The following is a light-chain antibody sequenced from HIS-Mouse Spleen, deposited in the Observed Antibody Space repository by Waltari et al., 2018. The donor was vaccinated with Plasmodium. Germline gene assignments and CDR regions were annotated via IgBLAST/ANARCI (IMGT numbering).Light chain of an antibody. CDR1: SSDVGGYYY. V-gene: IGLV2-8*01. Sequence: QSALTQPPSASGSPGPSVTISCTGTSSDVGGYYYVCWYQQHPGKAPKLMIYEVIKRPSGVPDRFSGSKSGNTASLTVSGLQAEDEADYYCSSYAGSNNLVFGGGTKLTVL. CDR2: EVI. CDR3: SSYAGSNNLV. J-gene: IGLJ2*01.